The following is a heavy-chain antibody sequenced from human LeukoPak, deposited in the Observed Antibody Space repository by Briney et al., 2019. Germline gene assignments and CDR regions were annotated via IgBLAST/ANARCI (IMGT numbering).Heavy chain of an antibody. Sequence: ASVKVSCKASGGTFSSYAISWVRQAPGQGLEWMGGIIPIFGTANYAQKFQGRVTITADESTSTAYMELSSLRSEDTAVYYCARAGTADVDTAMVYFDYWGHGTLVTVSS. J-gene: IGHJ4*01. CDR2: IIPIFGTA. D-gene: IGHD5-18*01. CDR3: ARAGTADVDTAMVYFDY. V-gene: IGHV1-69*13. CDR1: GGTFSSYA.